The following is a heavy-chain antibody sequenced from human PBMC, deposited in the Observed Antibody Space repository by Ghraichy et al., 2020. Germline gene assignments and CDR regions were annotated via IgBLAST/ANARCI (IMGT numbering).Heavy chain of an antibody. CDR2: INPNSGGT. Sequence: ASVKVSCKASGYTFTGHYMHWVRQAPGQGLEWMGWINPNSGGTNYAQNFQGRVTMTRDTSISTAYMELSRLRSDDTAGDYCARGRDEGYCSSTSCPEEGAVDIWGQGKMVTVSS. V-gene: IGHV1-2*02. D-gene: IGHD2-2*01. J-gene: IGHJ3*02. CDR3: ARGRDEGYCSSTSCPEEGAVDI. CDR1: GYTFTGHY.